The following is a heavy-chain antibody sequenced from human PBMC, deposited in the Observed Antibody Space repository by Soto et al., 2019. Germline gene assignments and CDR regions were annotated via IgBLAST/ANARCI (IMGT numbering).Heavy chain of an antibody. CDR1: GYTFTSYY. V-gene: IGHV1-46*01. D-gene: IGHD6-6*01. Sequence: QVQLVQSGAEVKKPGASVKVSCKASGYTFTSYYMHWVRQAPGQGLEWMGIINPSGGSTSYAQKFQGRVTMNRDTSTSTVYMELSSLRSEDTAVYYCARGGGIAARPVPFDYWGQGTLVTVSS. CDR3: ARGGGIAARPVPFDY. J-gene: IGHJ4*02. CDR2: INPSGGST.